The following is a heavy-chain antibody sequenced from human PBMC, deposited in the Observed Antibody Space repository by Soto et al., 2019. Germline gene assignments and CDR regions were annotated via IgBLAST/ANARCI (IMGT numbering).Heavy chain of an antibody. CDR1: GGTFTTYA. Sequence: QVQLVRSGAEVKKPGSSVRVSCQASGGTFTTYAFNWVRQAPGQGLEWMGGIIPMYNKANYAPNFLGRVTISADPSTSTAYMELTTLRSEDTAVYFCARGYSGGYYYAMDVWGQGTTVTVSS. CDR2: IIPMYNKA. J-gene: IGHJ6*02. D-gene: IGHD4-4*01. CDR3: ARGYSGGYYYAMDV. V-gene: IGHV1-69*01.